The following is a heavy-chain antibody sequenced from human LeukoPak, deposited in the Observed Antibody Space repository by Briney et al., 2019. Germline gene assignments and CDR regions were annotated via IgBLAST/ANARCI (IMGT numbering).Heavy chain of an antibody. D-gene: IGHD3-3*01. J-gene: IGHJ2*01. CDR1: GGSISSSSYY. V-gene: IGHV4-39*01. Sequence: PSETLSLTCTVSGGSISSSSYYWGWIRQPPGKGLEWIGSIYYSGSTYYNPSLKSRVTISVDTSKNQFSLKLSFVTAADTAVYYCARHRKTTIFGVVPWYFDLWGRGTLVTVSS. CDR3: ARHRKTTIFGVVPWYFDL. CDR2: IYYSGST.